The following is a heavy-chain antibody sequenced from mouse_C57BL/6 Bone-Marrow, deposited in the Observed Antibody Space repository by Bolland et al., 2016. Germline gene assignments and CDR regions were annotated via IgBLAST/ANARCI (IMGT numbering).Heavy chain of an antibody. D-gene: IGHD1-1*01. Sequence: NYNEKFKSKATLTVDKSSSTAYMQLSSLTSEDSAVYYCARSHGSSSYYYAMDYWGQGTS. V-gene: IGHV1-53*01. CDR3: ARSHGSSSYYYAMDY. J-gene: IGHJ4*01.